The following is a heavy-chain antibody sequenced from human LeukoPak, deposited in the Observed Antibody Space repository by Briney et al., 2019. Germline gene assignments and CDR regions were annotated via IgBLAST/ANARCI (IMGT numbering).Heavy chain of an antibody. V-gene: IGHV1-24*01. Sequence: ASVKVSCTVSGYTLTELSMHWVRQAPGKGLEWMGGFDPEDGETIYAQKFQGRVTMTEDTSTDTAYMELSSLRSEDTAVYYCATVFFAAAHHYYFDYWGQGTLVTVSS. CDR2: FDPEDGET. J-gene: IGHJ4*02. CDR1: GYTLTELS. CDR3: ATVFFAAAHHYYFDY. D-gene: IGHD6-13*01.